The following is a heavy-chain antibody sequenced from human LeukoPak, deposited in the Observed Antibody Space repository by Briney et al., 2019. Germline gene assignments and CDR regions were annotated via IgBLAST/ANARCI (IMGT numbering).Heavy chain of an antibody. CDR1: GFTFSSYG. J-gene: IGHJ4*02. Sequence: GRSLRLSCAASGFTFSSYGMHWVRQAPGKGLEWVAVIWYDGSNKYYADSVKGRFTISRDNSKNTLYPQMNSLRAEDTAVYYCAKDYYDSSGTDYWGQGTLVTVSS. CDR3: AKDYYDSSGTDY. CDR2: IWYDGSNK. V-gene: IGHV3-33*06. D-gene: IGHD3-22*01.